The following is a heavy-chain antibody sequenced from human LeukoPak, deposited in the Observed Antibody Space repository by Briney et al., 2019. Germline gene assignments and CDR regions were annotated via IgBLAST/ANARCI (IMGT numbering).Heavy chain of an antibody. J-gene: IGHJ4*02. CDR1: GGSFSGYY. CDR3: ASPSKGY. CDR2: INHSGST. V-gene: IGHV4-34*01. Sequence: PSETLSLTCAVYGGSFSGYYWSWIRQPPGKGLEWIGEINHSGSTNYNPSLKSRVTISVETSKNKFSLKRSSVTAADTAAYYCASPSKGYWGQGTLVTVSS.